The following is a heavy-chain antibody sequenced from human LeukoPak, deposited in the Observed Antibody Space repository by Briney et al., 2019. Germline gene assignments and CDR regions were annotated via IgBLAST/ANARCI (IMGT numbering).Heavy chain of an antibody. D-gene: IGHD1-26*01. CDR2: IYYSGST. CDR3: ARHQSDGELRFFDP. V-gene: IGHV4-39*01. CDR1: GGSISSSSYY. Sequence: TXSLTCTVSGGSISSSSYYWGWIRQPPGKGLEWIGSIYYSGSTYYNPSLKSRVTISVDTSKNQFSLKLSSVTAADTAVYYCARHQSDGELRFFDPWGQGTLVTVSS. J-gene: IGHJ5*02.